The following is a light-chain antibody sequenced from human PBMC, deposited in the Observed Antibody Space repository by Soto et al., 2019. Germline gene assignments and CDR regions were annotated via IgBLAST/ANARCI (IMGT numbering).Light chain of an antibody. CDR1: QSVSRY. CDR3: QQRSNWPIT. CDR2: DAS. Sequence: EIVLSQSPGTVSLSPGERDTLSCRASQSVSRYLAWYQQKPGQAPRLLIYDASNRATGIPARFSGSGSGTDFTLTISSLEPEDFAVYYCQQRSNWPITFGQGTRLEI. V-gene: IGKV3-11*01. J-gene: IGKJ5*01.